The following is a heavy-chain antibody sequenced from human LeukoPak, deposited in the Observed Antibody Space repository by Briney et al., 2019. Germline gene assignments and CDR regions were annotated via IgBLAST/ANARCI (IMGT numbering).Heavy chain of an antibody. CDR1: GGSISNYY. Sequence: SETLSLTCTVSGGSISNYYWSWIRQPPGKGLEWIGYIYYSGSTYYNPSLKSRVTISVDTSKNQFSLKLSSVTAADTAVYYCARDAGLRYDFWSGAVRRLGEAFDYWGQGTLVTVSS. J-gene: IGHJ4*02. V-gene: IGHV4-59*12. CDR2: IYYSGST. D-gene: IGHD3-3*01. CDR3: ARDAGLRYDFWSGAVRRLGEAFDY.